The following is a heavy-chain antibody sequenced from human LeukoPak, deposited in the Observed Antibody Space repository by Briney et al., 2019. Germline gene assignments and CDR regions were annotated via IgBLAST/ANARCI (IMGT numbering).Heavy chain of an antibody. D-gene: IGHD6-6*01. CDR3: ARDPGRYSSPLYYLDY. CDR2: MDPNSGNT. Sequence: ASVKVSCKASGYTFTSYDINWVRQATGQGLEWMGWMDPNSGNTGYAQKFQGRVTMTRNTSISTAYMELSSLRSEDTAVYYCARDPGRYSSPLYYLDYWGQGTLVTVSS. V-gene: IGHV1-8*01. J-gene: IGHJ4*02. CDR1: GYTFTSYD.